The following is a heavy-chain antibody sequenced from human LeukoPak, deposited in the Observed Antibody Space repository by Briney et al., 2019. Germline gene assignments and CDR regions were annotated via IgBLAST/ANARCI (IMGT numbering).Heavy chain of an antibody. CDR1: GFTFSNYW. CDR3: ARGLTIFGVVNDAFDF. D-gene: IGHD3-3*01. J-gene: IGHJ3*01. Sequence: GPLRLSCAASGFTFSNYWMHWVRQAPGRGLVWVSLINSDGSSTIYADSVKGRFTISRDNAKNTLYLQMNSLRAEDTAVYYCARGLTIFGVVNDAFDFWGQGTMVTVSS. CDR2: INSDGSST. V-gene: IGHV3-74*01.